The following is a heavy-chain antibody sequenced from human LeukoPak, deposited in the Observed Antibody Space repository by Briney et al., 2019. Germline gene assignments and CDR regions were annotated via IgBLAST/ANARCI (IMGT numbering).Heavy chain of an antibody. CDR3: AKEADIVSFDL. CDR1: GYTFTTYY. J-gene: IGHJ2*01. CDR2: INPNSGVT. D-gene: IGHD3-16*02. V-gene: IGHV1-2*06. Sequence: ASVKVSCKASGYTFTTYYMHWVRQAPGQGLEWMGRINPNSGVTNFAQKFQGRVTMTRDTSINTAYMELSGLRSDDTAVYFCAKEADIVSFDLWGRGTLVTVSS.